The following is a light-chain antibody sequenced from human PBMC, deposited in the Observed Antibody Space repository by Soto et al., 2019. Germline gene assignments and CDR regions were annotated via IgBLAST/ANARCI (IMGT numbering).Light chain of an antibody. CDR3: SSYTSSSTRV. V-gene: IGLV2-14*01. J-gene: IGLJ1*01. CDR1: SSDVGGYNY. CDR2: DVS. Sequence: QSALTQPASVSGSPGQSITISCPGTSSDVGGYNYVSWYQQHPGKAPKLMIYDVSNRPSGVSNRCSGSKSGNTASLTISGLQAEDEADYYCSSYTSSSTRVFGTGTKVTLL.